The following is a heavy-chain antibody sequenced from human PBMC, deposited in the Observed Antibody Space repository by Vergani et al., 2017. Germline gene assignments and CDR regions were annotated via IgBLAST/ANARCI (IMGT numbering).Heavy chain of an antibody. V-gene: IGHV1-69*08. CDR1: GGTFSSYT. D-gene: IGHD3-10*01. CDR3: AGDPVSGVRFDP. Sequence: QVQLVQSGAEVKKPGSSVKVSCKASGGTFSSYTISWVRQAPGQGLEWMGRIIPILGIANYAQKFQGRVTITADKSTSTAYMELSSLRSEDTAVYYCAGDPVSGVRFDPWGQGTLVTVSS. J-gene: IGHJ5*02. CDR2: IIPILGIA.